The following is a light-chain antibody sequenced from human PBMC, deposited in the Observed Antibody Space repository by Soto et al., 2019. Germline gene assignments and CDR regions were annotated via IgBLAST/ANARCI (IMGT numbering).Light chain of an antibody. CDR2: DAS. J-gene: IGKJ3*01. CDR3: QQYNEY. V-gene: IGKV1D-16*01. CDR1: RHINTY. Sequence: DIPMTQSPSTLSASVGDTVTITCRASRHINTYLAWYHQKPGKAPKPLIYDASRLLSGVPSRFSGSGSGTEFTLTISSLQPDDFATYYCQQYNEYFGSGTKVDIK.